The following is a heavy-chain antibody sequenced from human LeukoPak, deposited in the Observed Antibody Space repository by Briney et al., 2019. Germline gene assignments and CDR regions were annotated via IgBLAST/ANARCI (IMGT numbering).Heavy chain of an antibody. D-gene: IGHD3-3*01. CDR2: IKQDGSEK. CDR1: GFTFSDYY. Sequence: GGSLRLSCAASGFTFSDYYMSWIRQAPGKGLEWVANIKQDGSEKYYVDSVKGRFTISRDNAKNSLYLQMNSLRAEDTAVYYCARGYDFWSGYSLVYWGQGTLVTVSS. V-gene: IGHV3-7*01. CDR3: ARGYDFWSGYSLVY. J-gene: IGHJ4*02.